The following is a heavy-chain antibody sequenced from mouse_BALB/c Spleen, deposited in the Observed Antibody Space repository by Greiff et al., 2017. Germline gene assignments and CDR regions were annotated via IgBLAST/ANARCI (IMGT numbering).Heavy chain of an antibody. D-gene: IGHD1-1*01. CDR1: GYTFTEYI. V-gene: IGHV1-62-2*01. Sequence: VKLVESGAELVKPGASVKLSCKASGYTFTEYIIHWVKQRSGQGLEWIGWFYPGSGSIKYNEKFKDKATLTADKSSSTVYMELSRLTSEDSAVYFCARHEGALYYYGTPWFAYWGQGTLVTVSA. CDR3: ARHEGALYYYGTPWFAY. J-gene: IGHJ3*01. CDR2: FYPGSGSI.